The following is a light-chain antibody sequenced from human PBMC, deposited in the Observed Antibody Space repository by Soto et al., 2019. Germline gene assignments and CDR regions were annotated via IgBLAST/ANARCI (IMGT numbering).Light chain of an antibody. CDR1: QSINNW. Sequence: DIQMTQSPSTLSASVGDRVTITCRASQSINNWLAWYQQKPGKAPKLLIFDAFNLESGVPFRFSGSGFGTEFTLTISSLQPDDSATYYCQQYENLPPTFGQGTRLEIK. CDR3: QQYENLPPT. J-gene: IGKJ5*01. CDR2: DAF. V-gene: IGKV1-5*01.